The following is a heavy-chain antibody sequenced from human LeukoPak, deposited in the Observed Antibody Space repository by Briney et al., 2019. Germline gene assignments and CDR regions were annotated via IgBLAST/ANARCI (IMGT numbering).Heavy chain of an antibody. J-gene: IGHJ5*02. D-gene: IGHD3-10*01. CDR1: GGSISSSSYY. V-gene: IGHV4-39*01. Sequence: SETLSLTCTVSGGSISSSSYYWGWIRQPPGKGLEWIGSIYYSGSTYYNPSLKSRATISVDTSKNQFSLKLSSVTAADTAVYYCARQGSRGVIIGGWFDPWGQGTLVTVSS. CDR3: ARQGSRGVIIGGWFDP. CDR2: IYYSGST.